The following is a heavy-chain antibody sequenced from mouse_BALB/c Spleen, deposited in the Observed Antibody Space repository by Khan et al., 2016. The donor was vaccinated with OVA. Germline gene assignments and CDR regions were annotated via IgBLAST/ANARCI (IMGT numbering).Heavy chain of an antibody. CDR2: INPSTGYT. CDR1: GYSFSTYW. Sequence: QIQLVQSGAELVKPGASVKMSCKASGYSFSTYWIHWVKQRPGQGLEWIGYINPSTGYTYYNQTFNDKATLTTDKSSSTAYMQLSSLTSEDSAVCYCERDRIDYWGQGTTLTVSS. J-gene: IGHJ2*01. CDR3: ERDRIDY. V-gene: IGHV1-7*01.